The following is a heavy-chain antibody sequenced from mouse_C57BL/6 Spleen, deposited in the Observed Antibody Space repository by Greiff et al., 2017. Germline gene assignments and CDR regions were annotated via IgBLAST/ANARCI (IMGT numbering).Heavy chain of an antibody. V-gene: IGHV1-81*01. D-gene: IGHD1-1*01. Sequence: QVQLQQSGAELARPGASVKLSCKASGYTFTSYGISWVKQRTGQGLEWIGEIYPRSGNTYYNEKFKGKATLTADKSSSTASMELRSLTSEDSAVYFCARENFTTVPAMDYWGQGTSVTVSS. CDR1: GYTFTSYG. CDR3: ARENFTTVPAMDY. J-gene: IGHJ4*01. CDR2: IYPRSGNT.